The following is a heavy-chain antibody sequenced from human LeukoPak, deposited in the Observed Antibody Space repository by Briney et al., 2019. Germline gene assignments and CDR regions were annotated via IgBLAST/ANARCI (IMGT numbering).Heavy chain of an antibody. CDR2: IWYNGGHK. Sequence: GGSLRLSCSASGFTFSDYGMHWVRQAPGKGLEWVAVIWYNGGHKVYADSVRGRFTISRDNSNNTLFLQLDSLRAEDTAVYYCAKVSSSWYFYWGQGTLVTVSS. CDR3: AKVSSSWYFY. D-gene: IGHD6-13*01. V-gene: IGHV3-33*06. CDR1: GFTFSDYG. J-gene: IGHJ4*02.